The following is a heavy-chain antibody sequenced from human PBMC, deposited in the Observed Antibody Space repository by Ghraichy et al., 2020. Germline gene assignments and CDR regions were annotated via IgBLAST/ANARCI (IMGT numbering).Heavy chain of an antibody. CDR1: GFPFSSYE. J-gene: IGHJ4*02. V-gene: IGHV3-48*03. D-gene: IGHD3-9*01. CDR3: ARDPNDILTGYRYFDY. Sequence: GGSLRLSCAASGFPFSSYEMNWVRQAPGKGLEWVSYISSGGSTIYYADSVKGRFTISRDNAKNSLYLQMNSLRAEDTAVYYCARDPNDILTGYRYFDYWGQGTLVTVSS. CDR2: ISSGGSTI.